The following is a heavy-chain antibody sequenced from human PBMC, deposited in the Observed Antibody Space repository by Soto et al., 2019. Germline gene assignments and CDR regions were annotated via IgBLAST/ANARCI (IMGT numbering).Heavy chain of an antibody. Sequence: QVQLQESGPGLVKPSETLSLSCTVSGGSISSYYWSWFRQSPGKRMEWIGYVHHSWGSSYNPSLRSRVALSLAASKSQCSLKVTSVPAPDTAVYYCPRQGFGPLHGLVDVWGQGTTVTVSS. V-gene: IGHV4-59*08. CDR1: GGSISSYY. CDR2: VHHSWGS. D-gene: IGHD3-10*01. J-gene: IGHJ6*02. CDR3: PRQGFGPLHGLVDV.